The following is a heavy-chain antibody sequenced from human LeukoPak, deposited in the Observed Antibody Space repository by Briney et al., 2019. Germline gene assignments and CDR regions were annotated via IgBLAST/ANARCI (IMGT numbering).Heavy chain of an antibody. J-gene: IGHJ4*02. D-gene: IGHD6-13*01. CDR1: GFTFSSYS. V-gene: IGHV3-48*01. CDR3: ARGGSSWFSY. CDR2: IHDGGSPI. Sequence: GGSLRPSCAASGFTFSSYSMTWVRQAPGKGLEWISYIHDGGSPIYYADSVKGRFTVSRDNAKNSLYLQMNSLRAEDTAVYYCARGGSSWFSYWGQRTMVTVSS.